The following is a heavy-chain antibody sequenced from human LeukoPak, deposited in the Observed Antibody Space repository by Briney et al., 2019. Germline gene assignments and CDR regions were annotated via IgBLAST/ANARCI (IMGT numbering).Heavy chain of an antibody. V-gene: IGHV1-69*05. CDR1: GYTFTSYY. Sequence: ASVKVSCKASGYTFTSYYMHWVRQAPGQGLEWMGRIIPIFGTANYAQKFQGRVTITTDESTSTAYMELSSLRSEDTAVYYCARELRYFDWLPDYWGQGTLVTVSS. CDR3: ARELRYFDWLPDY. D-gene: IGHD3-9*01. CDR2: IIPIFGTA. J-gene: IGHJ4*02.